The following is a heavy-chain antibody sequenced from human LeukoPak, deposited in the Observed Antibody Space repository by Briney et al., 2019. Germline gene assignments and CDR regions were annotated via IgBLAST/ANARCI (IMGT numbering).Heavy chain of an antibody. Sequence: PSETLSLTCTVSGGPISTGSYYWSWIRQPAGKRLEWIGRIHTSGGTNYNPSLKSRVTISVDTSKNQFSLKVSSVSAADTAVYYCARAYSSSWYWNWFDPWGQGTLVTVSS. D-gene: IGHD6-13*01. CDR2: IHTSGGT. CDR1: GGPISTGSYY. V-gene: IGHV4-61*02. J-gene: IGHJ5*02. CDR3: ARAYSSSWYWNWFDP.